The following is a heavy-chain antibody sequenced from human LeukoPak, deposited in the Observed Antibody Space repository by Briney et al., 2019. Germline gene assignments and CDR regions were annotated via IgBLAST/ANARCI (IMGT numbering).Heavy chain of an antibody. J-gene: IGHJ6*03. Sequence: SETLSLTCAVYGGSFSGYYWSWIRQPPGKGLEWIGEINHSGSTNYNPSLKSRVTISVDTSKNQFSLKLSSVTAADTAVYYCARMRGYCSSTSCYVSMGYYYYYMDVWGKGTTVTVSS. V-gene: IGHV4-34*01. CDR1: GGSFSGYY. D-gene: IGHD2-2*01. CDR2: INHSGST. CDR3: ARMRGYCSSTSCYVSMGYYYYYMDV.